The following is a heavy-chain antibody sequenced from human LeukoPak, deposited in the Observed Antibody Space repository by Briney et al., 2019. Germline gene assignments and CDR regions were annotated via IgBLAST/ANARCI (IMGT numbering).Heavy chain of an antibody. D-gene: IGHD1-1*01. V-gene: IGHV4-59*01. J-gene: IGHJ6*02. CDR1: GGSISSYY. Sequence: PSETLSLTCTVSGGSISSYYWSWIRQPPGKGLEWIGYIYDSGSTNYNPSIKSRVTISVDTSKNQFSLKLSSVTAADTAVYYCARVGGTNYYYYGMDVWGQGTTVTVSS. CDR3: ARVGGTNYYYYGMDV. CDR2: IYDSGST.